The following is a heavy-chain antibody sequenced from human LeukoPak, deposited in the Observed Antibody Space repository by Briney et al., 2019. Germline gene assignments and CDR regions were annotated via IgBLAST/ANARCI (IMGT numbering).Heavy chain of an antibody. CDR2: IYTSGST. J-gene: IGHJ4*02. V-gene: IGHV4-4*07. CDR1: GGSISSYY. D-gene: IGHD2-15*01. CDR3: AREGCSGGSCCYYPYYFDY. Sequence: SETLSLTCTVSGGSISSYYWSWIRQPAGKGLEWIGRIYTSGSTNYNPSLESRVTMSVDTSKNQFSLKLSSVTAADTAVYYCAREGCSGGSCCYYPYYFDYWGQGTLVTVSS.